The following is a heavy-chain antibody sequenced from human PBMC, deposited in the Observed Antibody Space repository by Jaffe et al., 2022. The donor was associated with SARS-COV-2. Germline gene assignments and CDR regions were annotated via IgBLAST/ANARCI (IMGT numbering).Heavy chain of an antibody. CDR2: IRSKAYGGTT. V-gene: IGHV3-49*04. CDR3: TSKRVVVVAVKTDYGMDV. D-gene: IGHD2-15*01. CDR1: GFTFGDYA. J-gene: IGHJ6*02. Sequence: EVQLVESGGGLVQPGRSLRLSCTASGFTFGDYAMSWVRQAPGKGLEWVGFIRSKAYGGTTEYAASVKGRFTISRDDSKSIAYLQMNSLKTEDTAVYYCTSKRVVVVAVKTDYGMDVWGQGTTVTVSS.